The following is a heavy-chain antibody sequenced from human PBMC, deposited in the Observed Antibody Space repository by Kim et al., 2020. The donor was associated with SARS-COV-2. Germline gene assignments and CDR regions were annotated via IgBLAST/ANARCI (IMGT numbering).Heavy chain of an antibody. CDR2: IYYSGST. J-gene: IGHJ4*02. D-gene: IGHD4-4*01. V-gene: IGHV4-31*03. CDR3: AREEITHEYRKSIPGAFDS. CDR1: GGSIKTGGYY. Sequence: SETLSLTCTVSGGSIKTGGYYWNWIRQHPGKGLEWIGYIYYSGSTSYNPSLKSRVTISIDTSKNQFSLKLSSVTAADTAVYYCAREEITHEYRKSIPGAFDSWGQGILVTVSS.